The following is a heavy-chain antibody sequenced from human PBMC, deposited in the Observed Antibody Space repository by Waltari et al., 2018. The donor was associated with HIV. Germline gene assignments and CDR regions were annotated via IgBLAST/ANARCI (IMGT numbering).Heavy chain of an antibody. J-gene: IGHJ6*02. CDR2: INHSGSN. Sequence: QVQLQQWGAGLLKPSETLSLTCAVYGGSFSGYYWSWIRQPPGKGLEWIGEINHSGSNNYNPSLKRRVTISVDTSKNQFSLKLSSVTAADTAVYYCARGGLGIYYYGMDVWGQGTTVTVSS. CDR1: GGSFSGYY. V-gene: IGHV4-34*01. CDR3: ARGGLGIYYYGMDV. D-gene: IGHD7-27*01.